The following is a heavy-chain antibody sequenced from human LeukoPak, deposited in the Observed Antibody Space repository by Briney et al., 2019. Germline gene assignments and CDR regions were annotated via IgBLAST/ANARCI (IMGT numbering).Heavy chain of an antibody. D-gene: IGHD3-22*01. CDR2: INPSGGST. CDR3: ARGGRQNYYDSSGYHRKGGIDY. V-gene: IGHV1-46*01. Sequence: ASVKVSCKASGYTFTSYYMHWVRQAPGQGLEWMGIINPSGGSTSYAQKFQGRVTMTRDTSTSTVYMELSSLRSEDTAVYYCARGGRQNYYDSSGYHRKGGIDYWGQGTLVTVSS. J-gene: IGHJ4*02. CDR1: GYTFTSYY.